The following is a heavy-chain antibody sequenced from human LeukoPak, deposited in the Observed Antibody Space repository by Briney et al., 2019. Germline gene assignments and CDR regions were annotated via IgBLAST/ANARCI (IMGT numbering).Heavy chain of an antibody. CDR2: ISGSGGDT. V-gene: IGHV3-23*01. J-gene: IGHJ5*02. CDR3: AKESTVTPGNVNWFDP. Sequence: GGSLRLSCAASGFTFSSYEMNWVRQAPGKGLEWVSGISGSGGDTYYADSVKGRFTISRDNSKNRVYLHMNSLRAEDTAVYYCAKESTVTPGNVNWFDPWGQGTLVTVSS. CDR1: GFTFSSYE. D-gene: IGHD4-17*01.